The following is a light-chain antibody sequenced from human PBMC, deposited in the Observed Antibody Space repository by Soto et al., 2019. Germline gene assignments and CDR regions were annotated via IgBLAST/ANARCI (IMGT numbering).Light chain of an antibody. CDR1: QSVSANY. V-gene: IGKV3-20*01. J-gene: IGKJ2*01. CDR2: QAS. Sequence: EIVLTQSPGTLSLSPGERATLSCRASQSVSANYLAWYQRKPGQAPRLLIYQASNRPTDIPDRLNGSGSGTDFALTINCLEPEDFAVYFWHQYARSQITFGQGTKREIK. CDR3: HQYARSQIT.